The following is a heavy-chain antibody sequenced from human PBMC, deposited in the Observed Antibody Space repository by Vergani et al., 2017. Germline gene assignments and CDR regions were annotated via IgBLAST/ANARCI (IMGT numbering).Heavy chain of an antibody. CDR2: VISKKDGGSA. D-gene: IGHD5-24*01. CDR1: GLNFNDAW. V-gene: IGHV3-15*01. Sequence: EVQLVESGGGLLKPGDHVRLSCAVSGLNFNDAWMTWVRQVPGKGLEWLGRVISKKDGGSAYYSPHVKGTITISRDESKSTIYLDMNSRRIEDTATYYCSTYNVGASFSWGPGTRVTVSS. J-gene: IGHJ4*02. CDR3: STYNVGASFS.